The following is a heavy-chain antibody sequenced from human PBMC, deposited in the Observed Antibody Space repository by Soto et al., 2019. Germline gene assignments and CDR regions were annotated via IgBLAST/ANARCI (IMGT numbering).Heavy chain of an antibody. V-gene: IGHV3-30*18. CDR1: GFTFSSYG. CDR2: ISYDGSNT. D-gene: IGHD1-26*01. CDR3: AKEGGLSGGYYISSSYYFDY. Sequence: QVQLVESGGGVVQPGRSLRLSCAASGFTFSSYGMHWVRQAPGKGLEWVAIISYDGSNTYYADSVKGRFTISRDNSKNTLDRQMNSLRAEDTSVYYCAKEGGLSGGYYISSSYYFDYWGQGTLVTVSS. J-gene: IGHJ4*02.